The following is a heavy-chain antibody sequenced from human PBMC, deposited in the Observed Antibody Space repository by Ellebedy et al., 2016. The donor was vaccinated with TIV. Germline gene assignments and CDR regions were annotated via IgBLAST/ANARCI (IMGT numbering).Heavy chain of an antibody. CDR2: ISSDGNNK. D-gene: IGHD2-21*02. V-gene: IGHV3-30-3*01. CDR3: ARFAVVTAGDY. CDR1: GFTFSTYA. J-gene: IGHJ4*02. Sequence: PGGSLRLSCTASGFTFSTYAMHWVRQSPGKGLKWVALISSDGNNKQYADSAKGRFTISRDNAKNILYLQMNSLRPEDTALYYCARFAVVTAGDYWGQGALVTVSS.